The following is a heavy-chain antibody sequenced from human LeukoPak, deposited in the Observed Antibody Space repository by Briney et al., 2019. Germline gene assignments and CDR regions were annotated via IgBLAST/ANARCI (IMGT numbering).Heavy chain of an antibody. J-gene: IGHJ6*04. CDR3: ARGVVVVVAATPRYYYYGMDV. CDR1: GGTFSSYA. V-gene: IGHV1-69*01. CDR2: IIPIFGTA. Sequence: ASVKVSCKASGGTFSSYAISWVRQAPGQGLEWMGGIIPIFGTANYAQKFQGRVTITADESTSTAYMELSSLRSEDTAVYYCARGVVVVVAATPRYYYYGMDVWDKGTTVTVSS. D-gene: IGHD2-15*01.